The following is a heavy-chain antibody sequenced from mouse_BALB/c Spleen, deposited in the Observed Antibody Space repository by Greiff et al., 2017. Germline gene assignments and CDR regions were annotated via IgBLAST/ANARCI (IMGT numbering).Heavy chain of an antibody. CDR2: ISSGGST. Sequence: EVKLVESGGGLVKPGGSLKLSCAASGFTFSSYAMSWVRQTPEKRLEWVASISSGGSTYYPDSVKGRFTISRDNARNILYLQMSSLRSEDTAMYYCARDLLWLRRDFDYWGQGTTLTVSS. D-gene: IGHD2-2*01. CDR1: GFTFSSYA. CDR3: ARDLLWLRRDFDY. J-gene: IGHJ2*01. V-gene: IGHV5-6-5*01.